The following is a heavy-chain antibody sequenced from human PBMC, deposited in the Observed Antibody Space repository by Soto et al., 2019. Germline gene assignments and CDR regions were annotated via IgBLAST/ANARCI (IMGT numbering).Heavy chain of an antibody. CDR1: EGTFSSYA. D-gene: IGHD6-19*01. V-gene: IGHV1-69*01. CDR2: FIPIFGTA. J-gene: IGHJ4*02. Sequence: QVQLVQSGAEVKKPGASVKVSCKASEGTFSSYAISWVRQAPAQGLEWMGGFIPIFGTANYAQKFQGRVTSTADESTSTAYMELSSLRSENTAVDDCASPQSNNCGWYRDYWVQGTLVTASS. CDR3: ASPQSNNCGWYRDY.